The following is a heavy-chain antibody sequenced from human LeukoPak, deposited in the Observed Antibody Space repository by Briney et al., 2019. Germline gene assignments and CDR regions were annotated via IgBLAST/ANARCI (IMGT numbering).Heavy chain of an antibody. D-gene: IGHD5-18*01. Sequence: GASVKVSCTVSGSSLTELSLYWVRQAPGKGLEWMGGFDVIDAKTFYAQKFQGRVTMTENSSTDTAYMELSSLSSVDPAFYSCAAGRPYSLLDYWGQGTLLTVSS. CDR1: GSSLTELS. J-gene: IGHJ4*02. V-gene: IGHV1-24*01. CDR2: FDVIDAKT. CDR3: AAGRPYSLLDY.